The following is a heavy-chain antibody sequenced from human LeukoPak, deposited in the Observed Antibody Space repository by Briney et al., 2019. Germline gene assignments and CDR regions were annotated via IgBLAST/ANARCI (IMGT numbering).Heavy chain of an antibody. V-gene: IGHV3-21*01. CDR3: ARDNGVLMVNAHFDY. CDR1: GFTFSSYS. D-gene: IGHD2-8*01. Sequence: GGSLRLSCAASGFTFSSYSMNWVRQAPGKGLEWVSSISSSSSYIYYADSVKGRFTVSRDNAKNSLYLQMNSLRAEDTAVYYCARDNGVLMVNAHFDYWGQGTLVTVSS. CDR2: ISSSSSYI. J-gene: IGHJ4*02.